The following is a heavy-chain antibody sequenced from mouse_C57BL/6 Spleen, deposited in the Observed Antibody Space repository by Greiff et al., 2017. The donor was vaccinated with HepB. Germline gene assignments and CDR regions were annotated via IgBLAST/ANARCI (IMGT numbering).Heavy chain of an antibody. D-gene: IGHD1-1*01. CDR2: ISDGGSYT. CDR3: ARERDYGSSYWYFDV. Sequence: EVKVVESGGGLVKPGGSLKLSCAASGFTFSSYAMSWVRQTPEKRLEWVATISDGGSYTYYPDNVKGRFTISRDNAKNNLYLQMSHLKSEDTAMYYCARERDYGSSYWYFDVWGTGTTVTVSS. J-gene: IGHJ1*03. V-gene: IGHV5-4*01. CDR1: GFTFSSYA.